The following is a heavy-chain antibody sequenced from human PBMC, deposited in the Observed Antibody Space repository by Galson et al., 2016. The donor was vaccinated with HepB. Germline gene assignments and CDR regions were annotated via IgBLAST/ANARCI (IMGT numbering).Heavy chain of an antibody. CDR3: ARTRGMVRSPDGIDY. J-gene: IGHJ4*02. V-gene: IGHV3-30*04. D-gene: IGHD5-18*01. CDR1: GFTFSSF. Sequence: SLRLSCAASGFTFSSFHWVRQAPGKGLEWVAAISFDESTQYYADSVKGRFTISRDNSKITLQLQMTTLRPEDTAVYYWARTRGMVRSPDGIDYWGQGTLVTVSS. CDR2: ISFDESTQ.